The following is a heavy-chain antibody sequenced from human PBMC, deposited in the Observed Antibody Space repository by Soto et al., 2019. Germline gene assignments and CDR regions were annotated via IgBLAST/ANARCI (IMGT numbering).Heavy chain of an antibody. CDR2: ISDDGSNK. J-gene: IGHJ4*02. V-gene: IGHV3-30-3*01. D-gene: IGHD1-7*01. Sequence: QVQLVESGGGVVQPGRSLRLSCAASGFTFSSYAMHWVRQAPGKGLEGVAVISDDGSNKYYADSVKGRLTISRDNSKHTLYLQMNSLRAEDTAVYYCARDGKYNWNYFFDYWGQGTLVTVSS. CDR3: ARDGKYNWNYFFDY. CDR1: GFTFSSYA.